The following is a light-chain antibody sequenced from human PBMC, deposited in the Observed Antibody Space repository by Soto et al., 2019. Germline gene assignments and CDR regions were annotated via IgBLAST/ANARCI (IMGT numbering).Light chain of an antibody. CDR3: QQLNSYPLT. V-gene: IGKV1-9*01. J-gene: IGKJ4*01. Sequence: DIKMTQSPSTLSASVGDRVTITCRASQGISSYLAWYQQKPGKAPKLLIYAASTLQSGVPSRFSGSGSGTEFTLTISSLQPEDFATYYCQQLNSYPLTFGGGTKVDI. CDR1: QGISSY. CDR2: AAS.